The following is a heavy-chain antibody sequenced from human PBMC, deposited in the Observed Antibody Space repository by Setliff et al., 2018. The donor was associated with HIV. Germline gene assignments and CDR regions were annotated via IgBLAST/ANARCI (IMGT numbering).Heavy chain of an antibody. CDR3: VKDEEYIGVVSATMNMPGYYHYYYMDV. V-gene: IGHV3-21*01. Sequence: GGSLRLSCAASGFTFRNYGMHWVRQAPGKGLEWVASISGGGKSIYYADSVKGRFTISRDNADRSLYLQMNSLRAEDTAVYYCVKDEEYIGVVSATMNMPGYYHYYYMDVWGKGSTVTVSS. J-gene: IGHJ6*03. D-gene: IGHD2-2*01. CDR1: GFTFRNYG. CDR2: ISGGGKSI.